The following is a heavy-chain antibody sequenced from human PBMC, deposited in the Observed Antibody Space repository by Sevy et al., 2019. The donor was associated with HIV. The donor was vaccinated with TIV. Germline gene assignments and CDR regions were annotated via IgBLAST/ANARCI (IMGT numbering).Heavy chain of an antibody. V-gene: IGHV1-24*01. CDR1: GSTLTRLA. D-gene: IGHD3-22*01. Sequence: ASVKVSCKVSGSTLTRLAIHWVRQAPGKGPEWMGSFDPEDGETIYSQKFQGRVTMTEDTSTDTVYMELSSLRSEDTAVYYCATTKDYYDSSGSPFDDWGQGTLVTVSS. J-gene: IGHJ4*02. CDR2: FDPEDGET. CDR3: ATTKDYYDSSGSPFDD.